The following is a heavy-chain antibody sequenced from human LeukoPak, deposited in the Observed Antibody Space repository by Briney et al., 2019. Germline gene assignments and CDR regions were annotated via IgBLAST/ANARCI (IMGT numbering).Heavy chain of an antibody. V-gene: IGHV4-39*01. CDR2: IYYIGTT. CDR3: ARHRSDNTGYRYFDY. CDR1: GGAISGNSFY. J-gene: IGHJ4*02. D-gene: IGHD3-9*01. Sequence: SETLSLTCTVSGGAISGNSFYWAWIRQPPGKGLEWIGNIYYIGTTYFNPSLKSRVTISVDTSKNQFSLKLNSVTAADTAVYYCARHRSDNTGYRYFDYWGQGTLVTVSS.